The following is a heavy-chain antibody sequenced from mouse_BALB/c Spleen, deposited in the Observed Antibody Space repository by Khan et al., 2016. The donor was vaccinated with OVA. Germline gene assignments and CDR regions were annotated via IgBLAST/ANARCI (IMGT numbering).Heavy chain of an antibody. D-gene: IGHD1-1*01. CDR2: ISYSGNT. Sequence: EVELVESGPGLVKPSQSLSLTCTVTGYSITTDYAWNWIRQFPGNKLEWMCYISYSGNTKYNPSLKSRISITRDTSKNQFFLQLKSVTTEDTARYYCARVYGGDFDYWDQGTTLTVSS. CDR1: GYSITTDYA. J-gene: IGHJ2*01. CDR3: ARVYGGDFDY. V-gene: IGHV3-2*02.